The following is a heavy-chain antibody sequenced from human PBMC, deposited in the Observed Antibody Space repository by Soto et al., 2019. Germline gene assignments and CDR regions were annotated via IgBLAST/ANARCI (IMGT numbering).Heavy chain of an antibody. D-gene: IGHD2-15*01. Sequence: QVQLVQSGAEVKKPGSSVKVSCKASGGTFSSYTISWVRQAPGQGLEWMGRIIPILGIANYAQKFQGRVTITAEKSTSTAYMELSSLRSEDTAVYYCARGRDGNPHYFDYWGQGTLVTVSS. V-gene: IGHV1-69*02. CDR2: IIPILGIA. J-gene: IGHJ4*02. CDR1: GGTFSSYT. CDR3: ARGRDGNPHYFDY.